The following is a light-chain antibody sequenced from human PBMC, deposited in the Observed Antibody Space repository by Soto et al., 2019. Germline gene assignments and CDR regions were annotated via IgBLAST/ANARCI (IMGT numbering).Light chain of an antibody. CDR1: QSVGGN. CDR2: YAS. V-gene: IGKV3-15*01. J-gene: IGKJ2*01. Sequence: VMTQFPATLSLSPGYRATLSCCASQSVGGNLAWYQQKTGQATRLIIYYASTRATGVPARLIGSGSGKDFTITITGLQSEDFAVYSCQQYNNWPYTFGQGTKVDIK. CDR3: QQYNNWPYT.